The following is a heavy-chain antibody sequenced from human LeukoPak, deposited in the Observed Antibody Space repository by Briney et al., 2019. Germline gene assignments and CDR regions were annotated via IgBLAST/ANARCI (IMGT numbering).Heavy chain of an antibody. J-gene: IGHJ4*02. CDR2: INGDGSST. Sequence: GGSLRLSCAASGFTFRTYWMHWVRQVPGKGLVWVSHINGDGSSTNYADSVKGRFTISRDNAKNTLFLQMNSLRADDTAVNFCASALGGQGGHWGQGTLVTVSS. CDR1: GFTFRTYW. V-gene: IGHV3-74*01. CDR3: ASALGGQGGH. D-gene: IGHD1-26*01.